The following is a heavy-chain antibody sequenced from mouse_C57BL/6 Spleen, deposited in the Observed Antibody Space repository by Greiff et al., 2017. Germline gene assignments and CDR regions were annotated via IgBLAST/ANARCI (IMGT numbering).Heavy chain of an antibody. J-gene: IGHJ2*01. CDR3: ARGDTTVVAGNFDY. V-gene: IGHV1-76*01. D-gene: IGHD1-1*01. CDR2: IYPGSGNT. Sequence: VQLQESGAELVRPGASVKLSCKASGYTFTDYYINWVKQRPGQGLEWIARIYPGSGNTYYNEKFKGKATLTAEKSSSTAYMQLSSLTSEDSAVYFCARGDTTVVAGNFDYWGQGTTLTVSS. CDR1: GYTFTDYY.